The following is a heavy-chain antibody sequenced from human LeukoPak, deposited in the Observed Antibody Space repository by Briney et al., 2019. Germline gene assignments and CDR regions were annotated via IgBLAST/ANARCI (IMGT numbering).Heavy chain of an antibody. CDR2: IRRRAYGGAA. CDR3: SRNGLVDFDY. J-gene: IGHJ4*02. Sequence: GGSLRLSCTTSGFAFDDFAMSWVRQPAGKGLEWVGFIRRRAYGGAAECAASVKGRFIISRDDSKGIAYLQMNSLKTEDTAVYYCSRNGLVDFDYWGQGSRVIVSP. CDR1: GFAFDDFA. V-gene: IGHV3-49*04.